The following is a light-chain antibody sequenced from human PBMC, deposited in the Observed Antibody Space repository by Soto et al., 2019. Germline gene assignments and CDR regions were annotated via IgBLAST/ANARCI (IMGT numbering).Light chain of an antibody. Sequence: EIALTQSPATLSLSPGERATLSCRASQSVSSYLAWYQQKPGQAPRLLIYDASNRATGIPARFSGSGSGTDFTLTISRLEPEDFAVYYCQQYGSSPLTFGGGTKVDIK. J-gene: IGKJ4*01. CDR1: QSVSSY. V-gene: IGKV3-20*01. CDR3: QQYGSSPLT. CDR2: DAS.